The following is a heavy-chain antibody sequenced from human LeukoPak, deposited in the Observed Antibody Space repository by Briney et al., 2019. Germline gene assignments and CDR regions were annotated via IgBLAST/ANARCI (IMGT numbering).Heavy chain of an antibody. CDR2: IYYSGST. CDR3: ARGVHYYDYYYMDV. J-gene: IGHJ6*03. Sequence: SETLSLTCTVSGGSISSYYWSWIRQPPGKGLEWIGYIYYSGSTNYNPSLKSRVTISVDTSKNQFSLKLSSVTAADTAVYYCARGVHYYDYYYMDVWGKGTTVTVSS. V-gene: IGHV4-59*01. CDR1: GGSISSYY.